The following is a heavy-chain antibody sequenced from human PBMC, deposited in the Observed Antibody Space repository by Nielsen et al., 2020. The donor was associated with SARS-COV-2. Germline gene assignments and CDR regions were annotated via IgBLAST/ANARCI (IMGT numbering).Heavy chain of an antibody. D-gene: IGHD1-26*01. J-gene: IGHJ4*02. CDR1: GFTFSSYA. CDR3: AREGGSTWDYYFDY. CDR2: ISGSGGST. V-gene: IGHV3-23*01. Sequence: GGSLRLSCAASGFTFSSYAMSWVRQAPGKGLEWVSAISGSGGSTYFADSVKGRFTISRDKSKNTLYLQMNSLRAEDTAVYYCAREGGSTWDYYFDYWGQGTLVTVSS.